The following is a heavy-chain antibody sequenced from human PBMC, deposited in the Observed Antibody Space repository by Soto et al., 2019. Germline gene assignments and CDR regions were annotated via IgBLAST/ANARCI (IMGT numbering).Heavy chain of an antibody. D-gene: IGHD2-2*01. CDR2: ISYDGSNK. Sequence: QVHLVESGGGVVQPGRSLRLSCAASGFTFSTHGMHWVRQAPGKGLEWVAKISYDGSNKDYADSVKGRFTISRDSSKNTLYLQMSSLRAEDTAVYYCAKDICSGTTCYGYWGQGALVTVSS. CDR3: AKDICSGTTCYGY. J-gene: IGHJ4*02. CDR1: GFTFSTHG. V-gene: IGHV3-30*18.